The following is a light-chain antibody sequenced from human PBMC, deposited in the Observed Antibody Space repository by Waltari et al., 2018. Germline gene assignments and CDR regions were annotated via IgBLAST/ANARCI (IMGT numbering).Light chain of an antibody. V-gene: IGKV4-1*01. CDR2: WAY. CDR3: QQYLRTPLT. J-gene: IGKJ4*01. Sequence: DIVMTQSPDSLAVSLGERATINCKSSQSVVYSPSNKYYVGWYQQKPGQPPKLLIYWAYSRESGVPDRFRGSGSGTDFTLTISGPQAEDVATYYCQQYLRTPLTFGGGTKVEIK. CDR1: QSVVYSPSNKYY.